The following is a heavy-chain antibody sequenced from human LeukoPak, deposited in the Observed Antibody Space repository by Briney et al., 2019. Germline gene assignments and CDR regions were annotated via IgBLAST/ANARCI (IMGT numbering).Heavy chain of an antibody. D-gene: IGHD3-22*01. V-gene: IGHV1-24*01. Sequence: GASVKVSCKVSGYTLTEGVIHWVRQAPEKGLEWMGRFDPEDGETIYAQKFQGRVTMTEDTSTDTAYMELSSLRSEDTAVYYCATGPYDRSGYYYYYFDYWGQGTLVTVSS. CDR1: GYTLTEGV. CDR2: FDPEDGET. CDR3: ATGPYDRSGYYYYYFDY. J-gene: IGHJ4*02.